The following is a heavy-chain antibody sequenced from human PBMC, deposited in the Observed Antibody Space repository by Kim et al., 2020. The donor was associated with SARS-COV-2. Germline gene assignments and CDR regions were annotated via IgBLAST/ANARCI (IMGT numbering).Heavy chain of an antibody. Sequence: GGSLRLSCAASGFTFSTYWMHWVRQVPGKGLVWVSRIKSDGSSTSYVDSVKGRFTISRDNAKITLYLQMNSLRAEDTAVYYCATTAMGGTIHYWGQGILVTVSS. J-gene: IGHJ4*02. CDR2: IKSDGSST. D-gene: IGHD6-19*01. V-gene: IGHV3-74*01. CDR1: GFTFSTYW. CDR3: ATTAMGGTIHY.